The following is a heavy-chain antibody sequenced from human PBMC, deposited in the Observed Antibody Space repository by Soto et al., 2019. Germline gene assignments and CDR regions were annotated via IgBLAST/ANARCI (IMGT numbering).Heavy chain of an antibody. Sequence: GGSLRLSCAASGFTFSSYGMHWVRQAPGKGLEWVAVIWYDGSNKYYADSVKGRFTISRDNSKNTLYLQMNSLRAEDTAVYYCAREPSDYSNYVSREKTYYYYYYMAVWGKGTTVTVSS. CDR1: GFTFSSYG. D-gene: IGHD4-4*01. V-gene: IGHV3-33*01. J-gene: IGHJ6*03. CDR2: IWYDGSNK. CDR3: AREPSDYSNYVSREKTYYYYYYMAV.